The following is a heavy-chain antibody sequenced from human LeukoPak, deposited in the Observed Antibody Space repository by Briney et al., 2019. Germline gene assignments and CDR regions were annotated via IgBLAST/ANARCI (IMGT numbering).Heavy chain of an antibody. V-gene: IGHV4-61*02. Sequence: SETLSLTCTVSGGSISSGSYYWSWIRQPAGKGLEWIGRIYTSGSTNYNPSLKSRVTISVDTSKNQFSLKLSSVTAADTAVYYCARHKDYYYSYMDVWGKGTTVTISS. CDR3: ARHKDYYYSYMDV. CDR2: IYTSGST. J-gene: IGHJ6*03. CDR1: GGSISSGSYY.